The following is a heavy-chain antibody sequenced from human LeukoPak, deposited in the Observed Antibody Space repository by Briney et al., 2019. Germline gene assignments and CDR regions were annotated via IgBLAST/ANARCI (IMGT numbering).Heavy chain of an antibody. Sequence: GGSLRLSCAASGFTFSSYAMHWVRQAPGKGLEYVSAISSNGGSTYYANSAKGRFTISRDNSKNTLYLQMGSLRAEDMAVYYCARVPYSSSAGYDYWGQGTLVTVSS. V-gene: IGHV3-64*01. CDR3: ARVPYSSSAGYDY. J-gene: IGHJ4*02. CDR1: GFTFSSYA. CDR2: ISSNGGST. D-gene: IGHD6-6*01.